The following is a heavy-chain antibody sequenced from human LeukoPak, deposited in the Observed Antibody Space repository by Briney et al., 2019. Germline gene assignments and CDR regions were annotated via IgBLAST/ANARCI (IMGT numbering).Heavy chain of an antibody. CDR3: ATDIAPYNWNGDAFDI. Sequence: ASVTVSCKVSGYTLTELSMHWVRQAPGKGLEWMGGFDPEDGETIYAQKFQGRVTMTEDTSTDTAYMELSSLRSEDTAVYYCATDIAPYNWNGDAFDIWGQGTMVTVSS. V-gene: IGHV1-24*01. J-gene: IGHJ3*02. CDR2: FDPEDGET. D-gene: IGHD1-20*01. CDR1: GYTLTELS.